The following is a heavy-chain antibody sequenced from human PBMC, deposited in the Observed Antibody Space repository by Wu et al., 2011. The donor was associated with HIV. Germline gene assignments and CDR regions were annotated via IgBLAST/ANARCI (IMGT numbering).Heavy chain of an antibody. J-gene: IGHJ6*03. CDR2: ISAYNGDT. CDR3: ARDHIVVVPRCTERHYYYYYMTS. D-gene: IGHD2-2*01. CDR1: GYTFTNSG. V-gene: IGHV1-18*01. Sequence: QVQLVQSGAEVKKPGASVKVSCKASGYTFTNSGINWVRQAPGQGLEWMGRISAYNGDTNYAQKFQGRVTMTTDTSTSTAYMELRSLRSDDTAFYYCARDHIVVVPRCTERHYYYYYMTSGRKDHGTVSS.